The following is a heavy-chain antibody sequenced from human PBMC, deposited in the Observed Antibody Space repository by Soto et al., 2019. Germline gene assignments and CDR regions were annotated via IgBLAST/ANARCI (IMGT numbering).Heavy chain of an antibody. J-gene: IGHJ6*02. V-gene: IGHV5-10-1*01. D-gene: IGHD3-16*01. CDR1: GYNFITDW. CDR3: ARLSRASFALDV. Sequence: GESLKISCKGSGYNFITDWISWLRQMPGKGLEWMGRIDPTDSYTKYSPSFEGHVTISADKSISTAYLQWSSLKASDSAVYYCARLSRASFALDVWGQGTTVTVSS. CDR2: IDPTDSYT.